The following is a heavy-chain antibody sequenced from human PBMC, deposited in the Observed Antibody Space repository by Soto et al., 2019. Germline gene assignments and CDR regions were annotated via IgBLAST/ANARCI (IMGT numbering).Heavy chain of an antibody. J-gene: IGHJ4*02. CDR3: AKSVAVLYYYDSSGYYYDY. CDR2: ISGSGGST. D-gene: IGHD3-22*01. V-gene: IGHV3-23*01. Sequence: GGSLRLSCAASGSTFSSYAMSWVRQAPGKGLEWVSAISGSGGSTYYADSVKGRFTISRDNSKNTLYLQMNSLRAEDTAVYYCAKSVAVLYYYDSSGYYYDYWGQGTLVTVSS. CDR1: GSTFSSYA.